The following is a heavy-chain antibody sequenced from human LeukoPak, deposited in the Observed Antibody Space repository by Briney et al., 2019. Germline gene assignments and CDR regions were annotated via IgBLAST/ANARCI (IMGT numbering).Heavy chain of an antibody. D-gene: IGHD6-6*01. V-gene: IGHV4-34*01. CDR1: GGSFSGYY. J-gene: IGHJ4*02. Sequence: PETLSLTCAVYGGSFSGYYWSWIRQPPGKGLEWIGEINHSGSTNYNPSLKSRVTMFVDMSKNQFSLRLSSVTAADTAVYYCARHRAYSSSSPFDYWGQGTLVTVSS. CDR3: ARHRAYSSSSPFDY. CDR2: INHSGST.